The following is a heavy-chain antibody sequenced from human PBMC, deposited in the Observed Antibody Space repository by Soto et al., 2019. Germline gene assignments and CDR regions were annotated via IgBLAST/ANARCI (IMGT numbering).Heavy chain of an antibody. D-gene: IGHD3-22*01. CDR3: ARSPHRSYYDSSAYGNSPFDY. Sequence: SETLSLTCTVSGGSISSSSYYWGWILQPPGKGLEWIGSIYYSGSTYYNPSLKSRVTISVDTSKNQFSLKLSSVTAADTAVYYCARSPHRSYYDSSAYGNSPFDYWGQGTLVTVSS. V-gene: IGHV4-39*01. J-gene: IGHJ4*02. CDR1: GGSISSSSYY. CDR2: IYYSGST.